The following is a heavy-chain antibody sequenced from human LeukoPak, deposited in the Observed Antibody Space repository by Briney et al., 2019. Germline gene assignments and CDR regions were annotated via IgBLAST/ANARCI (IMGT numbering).Heavy chain of an antibody. CDR1: GGSISSFY. V-gene: IGHV4-59*01. J-gene: IGHJ4*02. D-gene: IGHD2-2*01. CDR3: ARDKKGASCYDY. CDR2: IYYSGST. Sequence: SETLSLTCTVSGGSISSFYWSWIRQPPGKGLEWIGYIYYSGSTNYNPSLKSRVTISVDTSKNQFSLKLSSVTAADTAVYYCARDKKGASCYDYWGQGTLVTVSS.